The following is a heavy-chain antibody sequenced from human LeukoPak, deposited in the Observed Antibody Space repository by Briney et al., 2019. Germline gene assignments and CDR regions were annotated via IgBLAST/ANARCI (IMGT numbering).Heavy chain of an antibody. V-gene: IGHV3-66*02. J-gene: IGHJ4*02. CDR1: GFTVSSNY. D-gene: IGHD3-22*01. CDR3: ASGHDSSGYYWSAPDY. Sequence: GGSLRLSCAASGFTVSSNYMSWVRQAPGKGLEWVSVIYSGGSTYYADSVKGRFTISRDNSKNTLYLQMNSLRAEDMAVYYCASGHDSSGYYWSAPDYWGQGTLVTVSS. CDR2: IYSGGST.